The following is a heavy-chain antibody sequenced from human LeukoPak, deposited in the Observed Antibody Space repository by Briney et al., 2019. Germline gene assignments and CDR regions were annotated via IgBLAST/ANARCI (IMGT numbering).Heavy chain of an antibody. Sequence: PGASLRLSCAASGFTFSSYAMSWVRQAPGKGLEWVSAISGSGGSTYYADSVKGRFTISRDNSKNTLYLQMNSLRAEDTAVYYCAKGLVPAARYGMDVWGQGTTVAASS. CDR3: AKGLVPAARYGMDV. J-gene: IGHJ6*02. V-gene: IGHV3-23*01. CDR1: GFTFSSYA. D-gene: IGHD2-2*01. CDR2: ISGSGGST.